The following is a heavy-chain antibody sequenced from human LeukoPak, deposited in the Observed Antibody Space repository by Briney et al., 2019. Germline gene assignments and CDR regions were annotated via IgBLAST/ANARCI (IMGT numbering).Heavy chain of an antibody. J-gene: IGHJ4*02. V-gene: IGHV1-2*02. CDR1: GYTFTGYY. CDR2: INPNSGGT. CDR3: ARDEDGYDILTGYYESYYFDY. Sequence: ASLKVSCKASGYTFTGYYMHWVRQAPGQGLEWMGWINPNSGGTNYAQKFQGRVTMTRDTSISTAYMELSRLRSDDTAVYYCARDEDGYDILTGYYESYYFDYWGQGTLVTVSS. D-gene: IGHD3-9*01.